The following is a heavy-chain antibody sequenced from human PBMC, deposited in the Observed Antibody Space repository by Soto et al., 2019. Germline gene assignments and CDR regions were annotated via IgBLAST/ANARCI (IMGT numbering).Heavy chain of an antibody. CDR3: AREKDDILTGYYFDY. Sequence: ASVKVSCKASGYTFTSYYMHWVRQAPGQGPEWMGIINPSGGSTSYAQKFQGRVTMTRDTSMSTVYMELSSLRSEDTAVYYCAREKDDILTGYYFDYWGQGALVTVSS. D-gene: IGHD3-9*01. CDR2: INPSGGST. J-gene: IGHJ4*02. CDR1: GYTFTSYY. V-gene: IGHV1-46*03.